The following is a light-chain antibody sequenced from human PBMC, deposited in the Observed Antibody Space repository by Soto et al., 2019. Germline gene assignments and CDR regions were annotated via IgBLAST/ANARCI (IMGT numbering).Light chain of an antibody. CDR2: DVS. CDR3: NSFTTSGTLV. V-gene: IGLV2-14*03. CDR1: SRDVGAYNY. Sequence: QSALTQPASVSGSPLQSITISCTGTSRDVGAYNYVSWYQHHPGKAPKLMIYDVSNRPSGVSNRFSGSKSGNTASLTISGLQAEDEADYYCNSFTTSGTLVFGGGTKVTVL. J-gene: IGLJ2*01.